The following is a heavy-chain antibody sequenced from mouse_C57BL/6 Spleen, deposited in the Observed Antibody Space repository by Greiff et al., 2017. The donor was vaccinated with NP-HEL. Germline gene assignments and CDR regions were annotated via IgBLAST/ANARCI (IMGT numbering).Heavy chain of an antibody. Sequence: QVQLQQSGAELVKPGASVKISCKASGYAFSSYWMNWVKQRPGKGLEWIGQIYPGDGDTNYNGKFKGKATLTADKSSSTAYMQLSSLTSEDSAVYFCARSADDGSPWYYAMDYWGQGTSVTVSS. CDR1: GYAFSSYW. V-gene: IGHV1-80*01. J-gene: IGHJ4*01. CDR3: ARSADDGSPWYYAMDY. CDR2: IYPGDGDT. D-gene: IGHD2-3*01.